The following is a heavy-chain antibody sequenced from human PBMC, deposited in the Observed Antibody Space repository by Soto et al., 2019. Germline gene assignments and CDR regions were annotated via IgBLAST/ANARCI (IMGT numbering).Heavy chain of an antibody. D-gene: IGHD3-10*01. J-gene: IGHJ4*02. CDR1: GGSINSGGYY. CDR3: ARVGGSGSPFDH. Sequence: QVQLQESGPGLVKPSQTLSLTCTVSGGSINSGGYYWSWIRQHPGKGLEWIGYIFYSGSTYYNPSLKSRVTISVDMSKDQFSLKLSAVTAADTAVYYCARVGGSGSPFDHWGQGTLVTVSS. CDR2: IFYSGST. V-gene: IGHV4-31*03.